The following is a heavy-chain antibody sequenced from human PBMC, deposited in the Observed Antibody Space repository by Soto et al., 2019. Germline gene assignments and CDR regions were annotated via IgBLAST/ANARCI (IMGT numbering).Heavy chain of an antibody. Sequence: QVQLVQSGAEVKKPGSSVKVSCKASGGTFSSYAISWVRQAPGQGLEWMGGIIPIFGTANYAQKFQGRVTITADEATSTAYMERSSLRSEDTAVYYCARDGEGELVATSFYYGMDVWGQGTTVTVSS. D-gene: IGHD5-12*01. J-gene: IGHJ6*02. CDR3: ARDGEGELVATSFYYGMDV. CDR1: GGTFSSYA. V-gene: IGHV1-69*01. CDR2: IIPIFGTA.